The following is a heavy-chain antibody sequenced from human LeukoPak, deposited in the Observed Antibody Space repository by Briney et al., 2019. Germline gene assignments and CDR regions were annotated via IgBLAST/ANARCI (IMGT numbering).Heavy chain of an antibody. V-gene: IGHV3-30*02. CDR3: AKDSQYCSGGSCYSGYYYGMDV. D-gene: IGHD2-15*01. J-gene: IGHJ6*02. CDR1: GFTFSSYG. Sequence: GGSLRLSCAASGFTFSSYGMHWVRQAPGKGLEWVAFIRYDGSNKYYADSVKGRFTISRDNSKNTLYLQMNSLRAEDTAVYYCAKDSQYCSGGSCYSGYYYGMDVWGQGTTVTVS. CDR2: IRYDGSNK.